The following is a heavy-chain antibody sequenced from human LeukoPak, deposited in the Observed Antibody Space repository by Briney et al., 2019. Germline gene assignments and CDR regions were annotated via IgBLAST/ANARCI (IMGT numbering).Heavy chain of an antibody. CDR1: GFSLSTRGMC. V-gene: IGHV2-70*01. CDR3: ARVIAVAGTFAFDI. CDR2: IDWDDDK. D-gene: IGHD6-19*01. J-gene: IGHJ3*02. Sequence: SGPALVKPTQTLTLTCTFSGFSLSTRGMCVSWIRQPPGKALEWLALIDWDDDKYYSTSLKTRLTISKDTSKNQVVLTMTNMDPVDTATYYCARVIAVAGTFAFDIWGQGTMVTVSS.